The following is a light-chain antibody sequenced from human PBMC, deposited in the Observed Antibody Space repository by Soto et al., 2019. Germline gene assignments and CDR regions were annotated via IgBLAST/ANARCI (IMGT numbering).Light chain of an antibody. V-gene: IGKV3-15*01. CDR3: RQDNNWLA. Sequence: EVGMSQSPATLSVFPGERVTLSCRASESVGSNLAWYQQKPGQAPRLLIYGPSTRATGVPARFSGSGSGTEFTLTISSLKCEDFALYYCRQDNNWLAFGGGTKVEIE. CDR1: ESVGSN. CDR2: GPS. J-gene: IGKJ4*01.